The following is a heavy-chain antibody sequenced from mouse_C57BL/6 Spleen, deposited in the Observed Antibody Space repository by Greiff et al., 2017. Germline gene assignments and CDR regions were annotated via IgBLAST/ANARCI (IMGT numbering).Heavy chain of an antibody. J-gene: IGHJ2*01. V-gene: IGHV1-54*01. CDR2: IDPGDSGT. CDR3: ARQILGGYFDV. CDR1: GYAFTSYW. Sequence: VKLQQPGAELVRPGTSVKLSCKASGYAFTSYWIEWVKQRPGQGLEWIGVIDPGDSGTNYNEKFKGKSTLTVDKSSSTAYMQLSSLTSEDSAVYYCARQILGGYFDVWGQGTTLTVSS.